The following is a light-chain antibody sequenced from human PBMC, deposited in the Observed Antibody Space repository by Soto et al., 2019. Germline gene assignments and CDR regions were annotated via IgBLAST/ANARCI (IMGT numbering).Light chain of an antibody. V-gene: IGKV1-39*01. Sequence: DIQMTQSPSSLSASVVYIVTITCRSSQYISTYLNWYQHKPGKAPKVLIFGASTLQGGVPSRFSGSGSGTEFTLTIRSLQPEDFATYFCQQSYTTPPWKCGQGTKGDIK. J-gene: IGKJ1*01. CDR3: QQSYTTPPWK. CDR1: QYISTY. CDR2: GAS.